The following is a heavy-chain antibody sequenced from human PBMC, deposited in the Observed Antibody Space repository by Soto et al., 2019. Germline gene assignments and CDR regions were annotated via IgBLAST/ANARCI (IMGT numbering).Heavy chain of an antibody. J-gene: IGHJ4*02. CDR2: IRSKAYGGTT. CDR3: TRSGYYDSSGYCPH. CDR1: GFTFGDYA. Sequence: PGGSLRLSCTASGFTFGDYAMSWFRQAPGKGLEWVGFIRSKAYGGTTEYAASVKGRFTISRDDSKSIAYLQMNSLKTEDTAVYYCTRSGYYDSSGYCPHWGQGTLVTVSS. D-gene: IGHD3-22*01. V-gene: IGHV3-49*03.